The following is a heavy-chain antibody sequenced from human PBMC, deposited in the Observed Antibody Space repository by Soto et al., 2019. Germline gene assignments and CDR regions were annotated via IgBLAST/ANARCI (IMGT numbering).Heavy chain of an antibody. Sequence: QVQLVQSGAEVKKPGSSVKVSCRASGGTLDSDTITWVRQAPGQGLEWMGGIVPVLGTASFAQKFQGRITITADESTSTEYMELSSLRSEDTAVYFCARNHCSGAACDFDFWGQGTLVTVSS. V-gene: IGHV1-69*01. CDR3: ARNHCSGAACDFDF. J-gene: IGHJ4*02. CDR2: IVPVLGTA. CDR1: GGTLDSDT. D-gene: IGHD2-15*01.